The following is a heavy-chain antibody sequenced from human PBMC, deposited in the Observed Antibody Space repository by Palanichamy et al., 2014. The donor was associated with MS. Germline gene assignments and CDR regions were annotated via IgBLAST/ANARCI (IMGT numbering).Heavy chain of an antibody. CDR2: IWYDGSNK. V-gene: IGHV3-33*01. Sequence: QVQLVESGGGVVQPGRSLRLPCAASGFTFSSYGMHWVRQAPGKGLEWVAVIWYDGSNKYYADSVKGRFTISRDNSKNTLYLQMNSLRAEDTAVYYCARRNGDYYDSSGPNWFDPWGQGTLVTVSS. J-gene: IGHJ5*02. CDR1: GFTFSSYG. D-gene: IGHD3-22*01. CDR3: ARRNGDYYDSSGPNWFDP.